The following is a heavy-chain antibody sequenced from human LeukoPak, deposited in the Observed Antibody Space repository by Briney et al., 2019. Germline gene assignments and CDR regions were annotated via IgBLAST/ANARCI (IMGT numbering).Heavy chain of an antibody. Sequence: SETLSLTCTVSGDSISTYYWSWIRQPPGKGLEWVGYIYYSGSTNHNPSLKSRVTISVDTPKNQFSLKLSSVTAADTAVYYCARGGEVMWWFDPWGQGALVTVSS. V-gene: IGHV4-59*01. CDR2: IYYSGST. J-gene: IGHJ5*02. D-gene: IGHD3-16*01. CDR3: ARGGEVMWWFDP. CDR1: GDSISTYY.